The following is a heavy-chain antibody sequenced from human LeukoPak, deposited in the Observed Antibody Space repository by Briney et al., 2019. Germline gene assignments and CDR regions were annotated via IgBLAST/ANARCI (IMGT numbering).Heavy chain of an antibody. V-gene: IGHV4-34*01. CDR3: ARSYYYDSSGYYLDY. J-gene: IGHJ4*02. Sequence: SETLSLTCAVYGGSFSGYYWSWIRQPPGKGLEWIGEINHSGSTDYNPSLKSRVTISVDTSKNQFSLKLSSVTAADTAVYSCARSYYYDSSGYYLDYWGQGTLVTVSS. D-gene: IGHD3-22*01. CDR2: INHSGST. CDR1: GGSFSGYY.